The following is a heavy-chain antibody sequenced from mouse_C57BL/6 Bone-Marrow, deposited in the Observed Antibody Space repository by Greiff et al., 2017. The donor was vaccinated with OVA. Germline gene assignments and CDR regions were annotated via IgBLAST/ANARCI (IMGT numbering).Heavy chain of an antibody. J-gene: IGHJ3*01. V-gene: IGHV14-4*01. D-gene: IGHD1-1*01. CDR2: IDPENGDT. CDR3: TTFIFAY. CDR1: GFNIKDDY. Sequence: VQLQQSGAELVRPGASVKLSCTASGFNIKDDYMHWVKQRPEQGLEWIGWIDPENGDTEYAPKFQGKATITADTSSNTAYLQLSSLTSEDTAVYYCTTFIFAYWGQGTLVTVSA.